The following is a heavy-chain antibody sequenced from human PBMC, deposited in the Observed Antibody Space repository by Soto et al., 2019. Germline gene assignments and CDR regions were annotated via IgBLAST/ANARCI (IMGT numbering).Heavy chain of an antibody. J-gene: IGHJ4*02. Sequence: GGSRRLSCTASGFTFSSYAMGWVGQGPGKGLEWVAVVSIGGSTHYADSVRGRFTISRDNSKNTLSLQMNSLTAEDTAVYFCAKRRGAGGHFDYWGQGALVTVSS. CDR2: VSIGGST. CDR1: GFTFSSYA. D-gene: IGHD2-15*01. V-gene: IGHV3-23*01. CDR3: AKRRGAGGHFDY.